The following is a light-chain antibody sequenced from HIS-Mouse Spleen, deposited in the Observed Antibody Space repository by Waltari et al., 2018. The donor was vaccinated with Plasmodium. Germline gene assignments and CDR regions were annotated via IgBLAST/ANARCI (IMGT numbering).Light chain of an antibody. CDR2: DVS. CDR3: CSYAGSYTLV. Sequence: QSALTQPRPVSGSPGPSVPISCTGTSRAVGVYNYVPWYQQPPGKAPKLMIYDVSKRPSGVPDRFSGSKSGNTASLTISGLQAEDEADYYCCSYAGSYTLVFGGGTKLTVL. CDR1: SRAVGVYNY. J-gene: IGLJ2*01. V-gene: IGLV2-11*01.